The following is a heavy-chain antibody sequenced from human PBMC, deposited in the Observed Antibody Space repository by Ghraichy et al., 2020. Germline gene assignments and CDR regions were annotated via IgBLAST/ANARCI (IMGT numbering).Heavy chain of an antibody. CDR1: GYTFTGYY. Sequence: ASVKVSCKASGYTFTGYYMHWVRQAPGQGLEWMGRINPNSGGTNYAQKFQGRVTMTRDTSISTAYMELSRLRSDDTAVYYCARDLGAYGSGSYYNEDYWGQGTLVTVSS. D-gene: IGHD3-10*01. J-gene: IGHJ4*02. V-gene: IGHV1-2*06. CDR3: ARDLGAYGSGSYYNEDY. CDR2: INPNSGGT.